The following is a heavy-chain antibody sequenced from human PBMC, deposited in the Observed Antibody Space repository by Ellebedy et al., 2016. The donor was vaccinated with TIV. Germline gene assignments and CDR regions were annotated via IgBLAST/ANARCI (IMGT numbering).Heavy chain of an antibody. CDR1: GFTFSSYW. CDR3: AREGIVATADY. V-gene: IGHV3-74*01. J-gene: IGHJ4*02. CDR2: INSDGSST. D-gene: IGHD5-12*01. Sequence: GGSLRLSXAASGFTFSSYWMHWVRQAPGKGLVWVSRINSDGSSTSYADSVKGRFTISRDNAKNTLYLQMNSLRAEDTAVYYCAREGIVATADYWGQGTLVTVSS.